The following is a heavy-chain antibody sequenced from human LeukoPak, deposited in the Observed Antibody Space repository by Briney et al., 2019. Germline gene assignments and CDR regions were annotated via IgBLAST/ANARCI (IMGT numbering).Heavy chain of an antibody. Sequence: RGSLRLSCAASGFTFSSYSMNWVRQAPGKGLEWVSSISSSSYIYYADSVKGRFTISRDNAKNSLYLQMNSLRAEDTAVYYCARALEYSSSSDAFDIWGQGTMVTVSS. J-gene: IGHJ3*02. CDR2: ISSSSYI. CDR1: GFTFSSYS. V-gene: IGHV3-21*01. CDR3: ARALEYSSSSDAFDI. D-gene: IGHD6-6*01.